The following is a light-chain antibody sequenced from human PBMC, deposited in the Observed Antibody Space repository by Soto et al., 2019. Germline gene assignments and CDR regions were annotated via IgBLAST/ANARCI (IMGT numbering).Light chain of an antibody. Sequence: EIVLTQSPGTLSLSPGERATLSCRASQTFSSSYLAWYQQKPGQAPRLLIYSASRRATGIPDRFTGSGSGTDFTLTINRVEPEDFAVYFCQQYAGSPRTFGQGTKVDIK. V-gene: IGKV3-20*01. CDR2: SAS. CDR3: QQYAGSPRT. J-gene: IGKJ1*01. CDR1: QTFSSSY.